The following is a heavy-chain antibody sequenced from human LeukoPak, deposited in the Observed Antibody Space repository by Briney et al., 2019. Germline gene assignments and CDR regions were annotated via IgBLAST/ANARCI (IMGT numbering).Heavy chain of an antibody. CDR3: AKGQGNYYDSSGYYVGFVCFDY. CDR1: GFTFSSYA. J-gene: IGHJ4*02. CDR2: ISGGGGST. V-gene: IGHV3-23*01. D-gene: IGHD3-22*01. Sequence: GGSLRLSCAASGFTFSSYAMSWVRQAPGKGLEWVSAISGGGGSTYYADSVKGRFTISRDNSKNTLYLQMNSLRAEDTAVYYCAKGQGNYYDSSGYYVGFVCFDYWGQGTLVTVSS.